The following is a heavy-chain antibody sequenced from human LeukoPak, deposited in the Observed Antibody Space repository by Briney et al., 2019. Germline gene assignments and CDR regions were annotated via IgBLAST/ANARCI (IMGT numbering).Heavy chain of an antibody. J-gene: IGHJ4*02. CDR2: ISGSGDKT. D-gene: IGHD6-19*01. V-gene: IGHV3-23*01. CDR3: AKRSAYTTGWFFDL. Sequence: GGSLRLSCAASGFSFSTYAMTWVRQAPGKGLEWGSSISGSGDKTYYAESVKGRFTISRDSSKNTLFLQMNSLRAEDTAIFYCAKRSAYTTGWFFDLWGQGALVTVSS. CDR1: GFSFSTYA.